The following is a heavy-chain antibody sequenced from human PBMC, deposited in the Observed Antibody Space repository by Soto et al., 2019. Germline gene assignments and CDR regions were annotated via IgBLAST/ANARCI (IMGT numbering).Heavy chain of an antibody. CDR2: ISWNSGSI. CDR1: GFTFDDDA. Sequence: EVQLVESGGGLVQPGRSLRLSCAASGFTFDDDAMHWVRQAPGKGLEWVSGISWNSGSIGYADSVKGRFTISRDNAKNSLYLQMNSLRAEDTALYYCAKLAAAAEYFQHWGQGTLVTVSS. D-gene: IGHD6-13*01. V-gene: IGHV3-9*01. CDR3: AKLAAAAEYFQH. J-gene: IGHJ1*01.